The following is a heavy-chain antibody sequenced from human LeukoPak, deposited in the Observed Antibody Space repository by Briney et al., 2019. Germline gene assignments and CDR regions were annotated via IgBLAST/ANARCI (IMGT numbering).Heavy chain of an antibody. V-gene: IGHV1-2*02. CDR3: ATATVTHTRDP. CDR2: INPYSGAL. CDR1: VYTFNDFY. Sequence: GASVTVSCQPSVYTFNDFYLNWVRQAPGQGLEWMGWINPYSGALISAQSLQGRLTMTWDTSTGTAYMELTRLTSDDTAVYYCATATVTHTRDPWGQGTLVTVSS. J-gene: IGHJ5*02. D-gene: IGHD1-1*01.